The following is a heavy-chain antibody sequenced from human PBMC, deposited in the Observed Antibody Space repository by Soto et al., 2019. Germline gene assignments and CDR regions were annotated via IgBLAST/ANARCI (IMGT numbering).Heavy chain of an antibody. CDR2: IYYSGST. Sequence: SETLSLTCTVSGGSISSGGYYWSWIRQHPGKGLEWIGYIYYSGSTYYNPSLKSRVTISVDTSKNQFSLKLSSVTAADTAVYYCARHLNTLYCSGGSCYSGAFDIWGQGTMVTVS. J-gene: IGHJ3*02. D-gene: IGHD2-15*01. CDR1: GGSISSGGYY. V-gene: IGHV4-31*03. CDR3: ARHLNTLYCSGGSCYSGAFDI.